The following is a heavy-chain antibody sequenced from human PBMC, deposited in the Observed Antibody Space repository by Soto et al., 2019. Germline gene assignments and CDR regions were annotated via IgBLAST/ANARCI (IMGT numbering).Heavy chain of an antibody. J-gene: IGHJ4*02. D-gene: IGHD5-18*01. Sequence: QVQLVESGGGVVQPGKSQRLSCAASGFTFSTYGMHWVRQAPGKGLEWVAVIWYDGSNKYHGDSLKGRFTISRDNSKNTLYLQINNLRAEDTAVYSCGRDGALGDTAVVDSWGQGTLVTVSS. CDR2: IWYDGSNK. CDR3: GRDGALGDTAVVDS. CDR1: GFTFSTYG. V-gene: IGHV3-33*01.